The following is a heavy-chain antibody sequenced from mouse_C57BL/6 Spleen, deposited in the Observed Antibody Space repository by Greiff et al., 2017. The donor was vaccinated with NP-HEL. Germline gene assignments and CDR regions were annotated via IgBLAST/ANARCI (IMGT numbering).Heavy chain of an antibody. CDR3: ASRWYAMDY. D-gene: IGHD1-1*02. Sequence: EVNVVESGGGLVKPGGSLKLSCAASGFTFSSYAMSWVRQTPEKRLEWVATISDGGSYTYYPDNVKGRFTISRDNAKNNLYLQMSHLKSEDTAMYYCASRWYAMDYWGQGTSVTVSS. J-gene: IGHJ4*01. CDR1: GFTFSSYA. V-gene: IGHV5-4*03. CDR2: ISDGGSYT.